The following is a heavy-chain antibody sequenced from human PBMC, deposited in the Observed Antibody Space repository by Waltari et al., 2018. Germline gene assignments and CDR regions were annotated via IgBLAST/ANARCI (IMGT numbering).Heavy chain of an antibody. Sequence: QVQLVESGGGLVKPGGSLRLPCAASGFTFSYYSMSWLRQAPGKGLEWVSYISSSSTYTNYADSVKGRFTISRDNAKNSLYLQMNSLRAEDTAVYYCARDPAAMSWFDPWGQGTKVTVSS. CDR3: ARDPAAMSWFDP. D-gene: IGHD2-2*01. CDR2: ISSSSTYT. V-gene: IGHV3-11*06. CDR1: GFTFSYYS. J-gene: IGHJ5*02.